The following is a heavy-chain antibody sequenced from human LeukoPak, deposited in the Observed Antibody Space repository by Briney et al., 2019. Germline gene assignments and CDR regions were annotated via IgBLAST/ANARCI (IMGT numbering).Heavy chain of an antibody. J-gene: IGHJ6*02. CDR2: ISGSGNST. CDR1: GFTFSSYA. V-gene: IGHV3-23*01. CDR3: AKRTTVSSGLLRSYYYYYGMDV. D-gene: IGHD6-19*01. Sequence: PGGSLRLSCAASGFTFSSYAMSWVRQAPGKGLEWVSAISGSGNSTYYADSVKGRFTISRDNSKNTLYLQMNSLRAEDTAVYYCAKRTTVSSGLLRSYYYYYGMDVWGQGTTVTVSS.